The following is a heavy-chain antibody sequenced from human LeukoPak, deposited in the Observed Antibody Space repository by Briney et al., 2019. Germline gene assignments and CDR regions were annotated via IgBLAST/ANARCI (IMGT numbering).Heavy chain of an antibody. CDR3: ARVGYSLSFDY. CDR1: GYTFTSYA. Sequence: SVKVSCKASGYTFTSYAMNWVRQAPGQGLEWMGGIIPIFGTANYAQKFQGRVTITADKATSTAYMELSSLRSEDTAVYYCARVGYSLSFDYWGQGTLVTVSS. J-gene: IGHJ4*02. D-gene: IGHD1-26*01. V-gene: IGHV1-69*06. CDR2: IIPIFGTA.